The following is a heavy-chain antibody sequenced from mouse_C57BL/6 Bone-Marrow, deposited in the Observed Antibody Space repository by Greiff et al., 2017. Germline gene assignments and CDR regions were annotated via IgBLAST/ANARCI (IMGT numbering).Heavy chain of an antibody. CDR3: SSFYGNYFDF. Sequence: VQLKESGAELVRPGASVKLSCTASGFNIKDDYIHWVKQRPEQGLEWIGWIDPEIGDTEYASKFQGKATITSDKSSNTAYLQLSSLTSEDTAVYYCSSFYGNYFDFWGQGTPLTVAS. CDR1: GFNIKDDY. CDR2: IDPEIGDT. V-gene: IGHV14-4*01. D-gene: IGHD2-1*01. J-gene: IGHJ2*01.